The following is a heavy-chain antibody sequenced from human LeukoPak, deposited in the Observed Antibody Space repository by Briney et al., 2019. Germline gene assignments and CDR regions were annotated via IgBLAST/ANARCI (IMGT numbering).Heavy chain of an antibody. CDR2: IRSKANSYAT. V-gene: IGHV3-73*01. J-gene: IGHJ4*02. D-gene: IGHD5-12*01. CDR1: GFTFSGST. Sequence: GGSLKLSCAASGFTFSGSTMHWVRQASGKGLEWVGRIRSKANSYATTYAASVKGRFAISRDDSKNTAYLQTNSLRDEDTAVYYCAKDRRLDIVINYFDYWGQGTLVTVSS. CDR3: AKDRRLDIVINYFDY.